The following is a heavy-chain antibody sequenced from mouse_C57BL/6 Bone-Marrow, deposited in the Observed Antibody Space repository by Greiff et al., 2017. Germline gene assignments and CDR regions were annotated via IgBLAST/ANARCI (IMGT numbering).Heavy chain of an antibody. D-gene: IGHD1-1*01. Sequence: EVKLVESGGGLVKPGGSLKLSCAASGFTFSDYGMHWVRQAPEKGLEWVAYISSGSSTIYYADTVKGRFTISRDNAKNTLFLQMTRLRSEDTAMYYCAREYYYGSRDWYVDVWGTGTTVTVSS. CDR3: AREYYYGSRDWYVDV. CDR2: ISSGSSTI. CDR1: GFTFSDYG. J-gene: IGHJ1*03. V-gene: IGHV5-17*01.